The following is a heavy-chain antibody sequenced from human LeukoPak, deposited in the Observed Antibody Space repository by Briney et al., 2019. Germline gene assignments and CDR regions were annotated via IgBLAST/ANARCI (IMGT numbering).Heavy chain of an antibody. D-gene: IGHD5-24*01. V-gene: IGHV3-21*01. CDR2: ISSSSSYI. CDR1: GFTFSSYS. J-gene: IGHJ4*02. Sequence: GGSLRLSCAASGFTFSSYSMNWVRQAPGKGLEWVSSISSSSSYIYYADSVKGRFTISRDKAKNSLYLQMNSLRAEDTAVYYCARDGGDGYPGPYDYWGQGTLVTVSS. CDR3: ARDGGDGYPGPYDY.